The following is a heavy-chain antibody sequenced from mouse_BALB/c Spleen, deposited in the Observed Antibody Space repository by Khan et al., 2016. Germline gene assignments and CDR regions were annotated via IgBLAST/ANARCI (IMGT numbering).Heavy chain of an antibody. J-gene: IGHJ4*01. D-gene: IGHD2-13*01. V-gene: IGHV5-9-4*01. CDR1: GFTFISYA. CDR3: AREGDALAY. CDR2: ISSGGSYT. Sequence: EVELVESGGGLVKPGGSLKLSCAASGFTFISYAMFWVRQSPEKRLEWVAEISSGGSYTYYPDTVTGRFTISGDNAKNTLYLEMSSLWAEDTAMYYCAREGDALAYWGQGTSVTVSS.